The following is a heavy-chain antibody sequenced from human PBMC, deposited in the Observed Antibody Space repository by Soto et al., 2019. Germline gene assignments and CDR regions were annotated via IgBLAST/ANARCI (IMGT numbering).Heavy chain of an antibody. CDR2: ISDRGDTT. Sequence: RLSCAASGFTISRDAMSWVRQAPGKGLEWVAAISDRGDTTHYADSVKGRFTISRDTSKNTLYLQMNTLRAEDTAVYYCAKDKPGTKSFDYWGRGTLVTVYS. V-gene: IGHV3-23*01. J-gene: IGHJ4*02. CDR1: GFTISRDA. CDR3: AKDKPGTKSFDY. D-gene: IGHD1-1*01.